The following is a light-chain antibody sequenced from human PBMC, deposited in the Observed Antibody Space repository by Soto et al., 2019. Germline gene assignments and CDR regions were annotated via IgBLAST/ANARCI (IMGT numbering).Light chain of an antibody. J-gene: IGKJ1*01. CDR3: QQSYTIPWM. CDR2: AAS. CDR1: QPISKY. V-gene: IGKV1-39*01. Sequence: DIDMTHSTSSPSAFVGDRVTITCRAGQPISKYVNWYPQRPGKAPKVLIDAASTLQSGVPSRCSGSGSGADFTLTISSLQPEYFASYYCQQSYTIPWMFGQGTKV.